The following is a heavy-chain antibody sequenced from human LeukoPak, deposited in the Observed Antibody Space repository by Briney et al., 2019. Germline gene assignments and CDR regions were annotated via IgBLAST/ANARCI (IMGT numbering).Heavy chain of an antibody. CDR2: MNPNSGNT. J-gene: IGHJ4*02. Sequence: ASVKVSCKASGYTFTSYDINWVRQATGQGLEWMGWMNPNSGNTGFVQKFQGRVTMTRNTSISTAYMELSSLRSEDTAVYYCARGGDDYDISFDYWGQGTLVTVSS. V-gene: IGHV1-8*01. CDR3: ARGGDDYDISFDY. D-gene: IGHD3-9*01. CDR1: GYTFTSYD.